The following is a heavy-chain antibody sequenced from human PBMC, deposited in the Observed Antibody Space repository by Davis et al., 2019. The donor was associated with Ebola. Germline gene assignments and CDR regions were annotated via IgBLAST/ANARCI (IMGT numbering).Heavy chain of an antibody. J-gene: IGHJ4*02. CDR2: ISGYSGNT. CDR3: ARGPAGDVVVTVPFDH. Sequence: AASVKVSCKTSGYTFTKFGINWVRQAPGQGLEWMGWISGYSGNTNYAQKFQDRVTMTTDTSTTTVYMELRSLRSDDTALYYCARGPAGDVVVTVPFDHWGQGTLVTVSS. D-gene: IGHD2-21*02. CDR1: GYTFTKFG. V-gene: IGHV1-18*04.